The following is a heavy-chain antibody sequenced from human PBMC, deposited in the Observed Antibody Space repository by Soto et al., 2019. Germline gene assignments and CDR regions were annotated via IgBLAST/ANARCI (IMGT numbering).Heavy chain of an antibody. Sequence: GASVKVSCKASGGTFSSYTISWVRQAPGQGLEWMGRIIPILGIANYAQKFQGRVTITADKSTSTAYMELSSLRSEDTAVYYCARELADTVTTTALRLWDYYYYYMDVWGKGTTVTVSS. J-gene: IGHJ6*03. D-gene: IGHD4-4*01. CDR3: ARELADTVTTTALRLWDYYYYYMDV. CDR1: GGTFSSYT. CDR2: IIPILGIA. V-gene: IGHV1-69*04.